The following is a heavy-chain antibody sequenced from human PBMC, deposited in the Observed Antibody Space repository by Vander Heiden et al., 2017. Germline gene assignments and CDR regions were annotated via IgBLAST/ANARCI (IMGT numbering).Heavy chain of an antibody. D-gene: IGHD3-9*01. Sequence: QVQLVESGGGLVKPGGSLRLSCAAPGFTFSDYYMSWIRQAPGKGLEWVSYISSSSSYTNYADSVKGRFTISRDNAKSSLYLQMNSLRAEDTAVYYCARAAFYDILTGYVYWGQGTLVTVSS. CDR3: ARAAFYDILTGYVY. CDR1: GFTFSDYY. V-gene: IGHV3-11*06. CDR2: ISSSSSYT. J-gene: IGHJ4*02.